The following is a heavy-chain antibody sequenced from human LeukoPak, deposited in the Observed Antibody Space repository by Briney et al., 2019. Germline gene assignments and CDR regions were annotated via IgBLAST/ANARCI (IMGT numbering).Heavy chain of an antibody. Sequence: GESLRISCKGSGYSFTSYWIGWVRQMPGKGLEWMGIIYPGDSDTRYSPSFQGQVTISADKSISTAYLQWSSLKASDTAMYYCARWTSGYYYGMDVWGQGTTVTVSS. CDR2: IYPGDSDT. D-gene: IGHD3-10*01. V-gene: IGHV5-51*01. CDR1: GYSFTSYW. CDR3: ARWTSGYYYGMDV. J-gene: IGHJ6*02.